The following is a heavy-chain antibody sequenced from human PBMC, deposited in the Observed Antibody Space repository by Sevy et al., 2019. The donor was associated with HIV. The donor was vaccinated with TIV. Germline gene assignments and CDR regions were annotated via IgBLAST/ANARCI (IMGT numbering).Heavy chain of an antibody. CDR1: GDTFNNSA. V-gene: IGHV1-69*13. CDR2: VNPIFGTA. J-gene: IGHJ4*02. D-gene: IGHD3-10*01. Sequence: ASVKVSCKASGDTFNNSALSWLRQAPGQGLEWMGAVNPIFGTANYALKFQGRVTLTADVSTSTAYMELTSLRSEDTAVYYCAGKSGTYYHYYFEYWGQGTLVTVSS. CDR3: AGKSGTYYHYYFEY.